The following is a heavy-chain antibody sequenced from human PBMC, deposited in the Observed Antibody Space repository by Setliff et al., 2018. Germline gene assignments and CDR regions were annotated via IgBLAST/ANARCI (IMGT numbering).Heavy chain of an antibody. CDR3: ARGGGRIRQLGATGVHTFDI. J-gene: IGHJ3*02. CDR1: GESFSGHY. D-gene: IGHD1-26*01. V-gene: IGHV4-34*01. CDR2: INHSGST. Sequence: SETLSLTCAVYGESFSGHYWSWIRQPPGKGLEWIGEINHSGSTNYNPSLKSRVTISVDTSKNQFSLKLSSVAAADTAVYYCARGGGRIRQLGATGVHTFDIWGQGTVVTVSS.